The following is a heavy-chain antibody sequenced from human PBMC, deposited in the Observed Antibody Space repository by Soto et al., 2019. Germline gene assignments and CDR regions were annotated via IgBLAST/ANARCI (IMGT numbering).Heavy chain of an antibody. J-gene: IGHJ6*02. Sequence: PSETLSLTCTVSGGSISSGDYYWSWIRQPPGKGLEWIGYIYYSGSTYYNPSLKSRVTISVDTSKNQFSLKLSSVTAADTAVYYCARGSYDILTGYYNAYYYGMDVWGQGTTVTVSS. CDR3: ARGSYDILTGYYNAYYYGMDV. CDR2: IYYSGST. CDR1: GGSISSGDYY. D-gene: IGHD3-9*01. V-gene: IGHV4-30-4*01.